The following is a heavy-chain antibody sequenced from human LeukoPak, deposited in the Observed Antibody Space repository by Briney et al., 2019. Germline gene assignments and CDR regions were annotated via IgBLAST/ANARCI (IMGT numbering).Heavy chain of an antibody. V-gene: IGHV3-30*18. CDR3: AKDSEIAAAGSYWYFDL. CDR1: GFTFRSYD. J-gene: IGHJ2*01. D-gene: IGHD6-13*01. CDR2: ISYDGSNK. Sequence: GGSLRLSCAASGFTFRSYDMHWVRQAPGKGLQWVAVISYDGSNKYHTDSVKGRFTISRDNSKNTLYLQMNSLRAEDTAVYYCAKDSEIAAAGSYWYFDLWGRGTLVTVSS.